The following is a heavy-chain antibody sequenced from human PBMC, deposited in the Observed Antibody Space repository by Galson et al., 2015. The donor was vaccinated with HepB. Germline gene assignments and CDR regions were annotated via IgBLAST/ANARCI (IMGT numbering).Heavy chain of an antibody. D-gene: IGHD5-24*01. CDR1: GFTFSSYA. V-gene: IGHV3-30*04. CDR2: ISYDGSNK. Sequence: SLRLSCAASGFTFSSYAMHWVRQAPGKGLEWAAVISYDGSNKYYADSVKGRFTMSLDTSQNHFSLQLSSVTAADTAVYFCARVSHNNYYFHGMDVWGQGTTVAVSS. J-gene: IGHJ6*02. CDR3: ARVSHNNYYFHGMDV.